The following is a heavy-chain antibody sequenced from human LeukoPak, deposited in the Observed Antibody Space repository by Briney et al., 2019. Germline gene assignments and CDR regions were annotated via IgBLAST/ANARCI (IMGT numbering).Heavy chain of an antibody. Sequence: PGGSLRLSCAASGFTFSSYWVHWVRQAPGKGLVWVSSINNDGSSTSYADSVKGRFTISRDDAKNTLYLQMNSLRAEDTAVYYCARDLLEWQLPADYWGQGTLVTVSS. V-gene: IGHV3-74*01. J-gene: IGHJ4*02. CDR3: ARDLLEWQLPADY. CDR1: GFTFSSYW. CDR2: INNDGSST. D-gene: IGHD3-3*01.